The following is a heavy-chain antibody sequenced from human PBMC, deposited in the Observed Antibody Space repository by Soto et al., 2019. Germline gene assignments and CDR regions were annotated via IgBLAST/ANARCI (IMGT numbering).Heavy chain of an antibody. J-gene: IGHJ6*02. V-gene: IGHV1-69*13. D-gene: IGHD3-22*01. CDR1: GGTFSSYA. CDR2: IIPIFGTA. Sequence: WASVKVSCKASGGTFSSYAISWVRQAPGQGLEWMGGIIPIFGTANYAQKFQGRVTITADESTSTAYMELSSLRSEDTAVYYCARGVYYYDSSGYYGVDVWGQGTTVTVSS. CDR3: ARGVYYYDSSGYYGVDV.